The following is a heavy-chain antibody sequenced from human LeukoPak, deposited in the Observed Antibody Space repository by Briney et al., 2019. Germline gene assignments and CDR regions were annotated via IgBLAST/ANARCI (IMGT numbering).Heavy chain of an antibody. CDR3: AKGYCSGGSCRRYYGMDV. D-gene: IGHD2-15*01. CDR2: IYPGDSDT. J-gene: IGHJ6*04. Sequence: GESLKISCKGSGYTFTKYWIGWVRQMPGKGLEWTGIIYPGDSDTRYSPSFQGQVTISADKSISTAYLQWSSLKASDTAMYYCAKGYCSGGSCRRYYGMDVWGKGTTVTVSS. V-gene: IGHV5-51*01. CDR1: GYTFTKYW.